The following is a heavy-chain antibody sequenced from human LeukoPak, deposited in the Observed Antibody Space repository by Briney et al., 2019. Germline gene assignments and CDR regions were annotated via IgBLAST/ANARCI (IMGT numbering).Heavy chain of an antibody. D-gene: IGHD3/OR15-3a*01. V-gene: IGHV3-23*01. CDR3: VRDLDWGAFDV. J-gene: IGHJ3*01. Sequence: GGTLRLSCAASGFHFSAHGMNWIRQAPGKGLEWVSGISPSGDITYYADSVMGRFTISRDNRKSTVSLQMNSLRAEDTAVYYCVRDLDWGAFDVWGQGRMVTVSS. CDR1: GFHFSAHG. CDR2: ISPSGDIT.